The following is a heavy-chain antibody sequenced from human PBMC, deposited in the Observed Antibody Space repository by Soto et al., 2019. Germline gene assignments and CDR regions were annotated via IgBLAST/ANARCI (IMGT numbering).Heavy chain of an antibody. Sequence: SETLSLTCTVSGGSISSGDYYWSWIRQPPGKGLEWIGYIYYSGSTYYNPSLKSRVTISVDTSKNQFSLKLSSVTAADTAVYYCARHLYYYDSSGYSYFDTWAQGTLLPVSS. CDR1: GGSISSGDYY. V-gene: IGHV4-30-4*01. CDR3: ARHLYYYDSSGYSYFDT. D-gene: IGHD3-22*01. J-gene: IGHJ5*02. CDR2: IYYSGST.